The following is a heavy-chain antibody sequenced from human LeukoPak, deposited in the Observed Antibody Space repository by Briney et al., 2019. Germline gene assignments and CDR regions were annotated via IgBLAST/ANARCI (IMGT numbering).Heavy chain of an antibody. CDR2: ISYDGSNK. V-gene: IGHV3-30-3*01. CDR1: GFTFSSYA. CDR3: ARDLAWDLDY. J-gene: IGHJ4*02. D-gene: IGHD1-26*01. Sequence: PGGSLRLSCAASGFTFSSYAIHWVRQAPAKGLEWVAVISYDGSNKYYADSVKGRFTIYRDNSKNTLYLQMNSLRAEDTAVYYCARDLAWDLDYWGQGTLVTVSS.